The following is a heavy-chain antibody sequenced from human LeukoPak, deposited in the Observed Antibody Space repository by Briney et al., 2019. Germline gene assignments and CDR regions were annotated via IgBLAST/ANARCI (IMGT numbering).Heavy chain of an antibody. CDR3: ARDLSSYDFWSAYANWFDP. CDR2: ISAYNGNT. V-gene: IGHV1-18*04. J-gene: IGHJ5*02. Sequence: ASVKVSCKASGYTFTGYYMHWVRQAPGQGLEWMGWISAYNGNTNYAQKLQGRVTMTTDTSTSTAYMELRSLRSDDTAVYYCARDLSSYDFWSAYANWFDPWGQGTLVTVSS. CDR1: GYTFTGYY. D-gene: IGHD3-3*01.